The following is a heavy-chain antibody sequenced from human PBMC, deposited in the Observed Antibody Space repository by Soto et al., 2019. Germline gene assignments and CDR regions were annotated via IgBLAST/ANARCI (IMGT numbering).Heavy chain of an antibody. V-gene: IGHV6-1*01. Sequence: SQTLSLTCAISGDSVSGNSAAWNWIRQSPSRGLDLRVRTYYRSKWYNDYAVSVKSRITINPDTSKNQLSLQLNSVTPEDTAVYYCARSTSYSSGWYSRTYYYYYGMDVWGQGTTVTVAS. CDR2: TYYRSKWYN. CDR3: ARSTSYSSGWYSRTYYYYYGMDV. J-gene: IGHJ6*02. CDR1: GDSVSGNSAA. D-gene: IGHD6-19*01.